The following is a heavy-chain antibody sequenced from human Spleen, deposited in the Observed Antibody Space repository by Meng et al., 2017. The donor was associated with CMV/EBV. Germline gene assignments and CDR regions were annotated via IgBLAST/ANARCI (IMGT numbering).Heavy chain of an antibody. CDR2: IYYSGST. Sequence: SETLSLTCTVSGGSVSSGSYSWSWIRQPPGKGLEWIGYIYYSGSTNYNPSRKSRVTISVDTSKNQFSLKLSSVTAADTAVYYCAREDYGDHAQDYWGQGTLVTVSS. D-gene: IGHD4-17*01. J-gene: IGHJ4*02. CDR1: GGSVSSGSYS. CDR3: AREDYGDHAQDY. V-gene: IGHV4-61*01.